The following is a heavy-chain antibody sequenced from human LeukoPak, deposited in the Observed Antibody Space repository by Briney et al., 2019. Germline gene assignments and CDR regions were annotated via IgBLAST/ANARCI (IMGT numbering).Heavy chain of an antibody. CDR3: AREGLAVAGQGVDY. J-gene: IGHJ4*02. D-gene: IGHD6-19*01. Sequence: GASVTVSCKASGYTFTSYGISWVRQAPGQGLEWMGWISAYNGNTNYAQKLQGRVTMTTDTSTRTAYMELRSLRSDDTAVYYCAREGLAVAGQGVDYWGQGTLVTVSS. CDR1: GYTFTSYG. V-gene: IGHV1-18*04. CDR2: ISAYNGNT.